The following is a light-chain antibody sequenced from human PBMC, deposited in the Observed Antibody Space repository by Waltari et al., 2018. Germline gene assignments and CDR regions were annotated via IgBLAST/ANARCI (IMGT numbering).Light chain of an antibody. J-gene: IGKJ4*01. CDR2: GAS. CDR3: QQYNNWPPNT. V-gene: IGKV3-15*01. Sequence: EIVMTQSPATLSVSQGERATLSCRASQSVSSKLAWYQQKPGQAPRLLIYGASARATGIPDRFSGSGSGTEFTLTISSLQSEDFAVYFCQQYNNWPPNTFGGGTKVEI. CDR1: QSVSSK.